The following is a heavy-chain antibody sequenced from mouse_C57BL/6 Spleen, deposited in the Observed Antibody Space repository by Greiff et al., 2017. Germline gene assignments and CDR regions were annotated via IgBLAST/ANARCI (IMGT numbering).Heavy chain of an antibody. Sequence: EVQLQQSGPELVKPGASVKISCKASGYTFTDYYMNWVKQRPGKSLEWIGDINPNNGGTSYNQKFKGKATLTVDKSSSTAYMELRSLTSEDSAVYYCALGYDYWGQGTTLTVSS. CDR1: GYTFTDYY. J-gene: IGHJ2*01. V-gene: IGHV1-26*01. D-gene: IGHD2-2*01. CDR3: ALGYDY. CDR2: INPNNGGT.